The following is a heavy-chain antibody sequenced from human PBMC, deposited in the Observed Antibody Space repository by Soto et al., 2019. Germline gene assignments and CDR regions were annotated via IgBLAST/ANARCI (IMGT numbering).Heavy chain of an antibody. D-gene: IGHD3-22*01. Sequence: ASVKVSCKASGYTFTSYAMHWVRQAPGQRLEWMGWINAGNGNTKYSQKFQGRVTITRDTSASTAYMELSSLRSEDTAVYYCAVNYYDSSGYYYYYYGMDVWGQGTTVTVSS. J-gene: IGHJ6*02. V-gene: IGHV1-3*01. CDR1: GYTFTSYA. CDR2: INAGNGNT. CDR3: AVNYYDSSGYYYYYYGMDV.